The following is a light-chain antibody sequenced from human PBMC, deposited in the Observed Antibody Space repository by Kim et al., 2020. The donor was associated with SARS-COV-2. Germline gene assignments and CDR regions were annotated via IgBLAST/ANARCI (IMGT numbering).Light chain of an antibody. CDR3: QAWDDSRVV. CDR2: QDF. J-gene: IGLJ2*01. V-gene: IGLV3-1*01. CDR1: KLGNKY. Sequence: SYELTQPPSVSVSPGQTASITCSGDKLGNKYACWYQQKPGQSPVLVIYQDFKRPSGIPERFSGSNSGNTATLTISGTQTMDEADYFCQAWDDSRVVFGGGTKVTVL.